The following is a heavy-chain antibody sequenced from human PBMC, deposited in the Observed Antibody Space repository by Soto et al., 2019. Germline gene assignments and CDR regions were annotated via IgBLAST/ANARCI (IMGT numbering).Heavy chain of an antibody. CDR3: ARSGDRDADYDYGMDV. CDR1: GGAISISSYY. J-gene: IGHJ6*02. Sequence: PSETLSLTCTVSGGAISISSYYWGWIRQPPGKGLEWIGSIYYSGSTYYNPSLKSRVTISVDTSKNQFSLKLSSVTAADTAVYYCARSGDRDADYDYGMDVWGQGTTVTVSS. V-gene: IGHV4-39*01. D-gene: IGHD7-27*01. CDR2: IYYSGST.